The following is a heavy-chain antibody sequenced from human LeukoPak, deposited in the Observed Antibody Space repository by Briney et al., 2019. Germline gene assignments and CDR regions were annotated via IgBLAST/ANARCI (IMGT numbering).Heavy chain of an antibody. V-gene: IGHV3-13*01. CDR2: IGTAGDT. CDR3: ARGPDSSGYYAFDI. D-gene: IGHD3-22*01. CDR1: GFTFSSYD. Sequence: GGPLRLSCAASGFTFSSYDMHWVRQATGKGLEWVSAIGTAGDTYYPGSVKGRFTISRENAKNSLYLQMNSLRAGDTAVYYCARGPDSSGYYAFDIWGQGTMVTVSS. J-gene: IGHJ3*02.